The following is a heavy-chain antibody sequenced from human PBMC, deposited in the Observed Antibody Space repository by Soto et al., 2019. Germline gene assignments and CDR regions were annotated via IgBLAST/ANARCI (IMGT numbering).Heavy chain of an antibody. CDR3: ATRDYTASPY. D-gene: IGHD2-2*02. V-gene: IGHV4-4*02. J-gene: IGHJ4*02. Sequence: QVQLQESGPGLVKPSGTLSLTCAVSVASISSCDWWTWVRQPPGKGLEWIGEIHHSGATSNNPSVKSRVPIPLDKSKTHFSLQLNSVTAADTAVYYCATRDYTASPYWGQGILVTVSS. CDR2: IHHSGAT. CDR1: VASISSCDW.